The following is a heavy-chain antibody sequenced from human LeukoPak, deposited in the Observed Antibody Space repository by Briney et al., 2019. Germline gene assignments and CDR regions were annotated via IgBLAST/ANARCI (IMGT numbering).Heavy chain of an antibody. J-gene: IGHJ4*02. V-gene: IGHV3-48*03. CDR3: ARDYGGSSPFDY. CDR1: GFTFSSYE. CDR2: ISSSGSTI. D-gene: IGHD4-23*01. Sequence: GGSLRLSCAASGFTFSSYEMNWVRQAPGKGLEWVSYISSSGSTIYYADSVKGRFTISRDNAKNSLYLQMNSLRAEDTAVCYCARDYGGSSPFDYWGQGTLVTVSS.